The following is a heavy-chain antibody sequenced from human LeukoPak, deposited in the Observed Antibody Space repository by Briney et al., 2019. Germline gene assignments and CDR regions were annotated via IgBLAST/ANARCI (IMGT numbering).Heavy chain of an antibody. Sequence: PGGSLRLSCAASGFTFSSYSMNWVRQAPGKGLEWVSSISSSSSYIYYADSVKGRFTISRDNAKNSLYLQMNSLRAEDTAVYYCARDLVVWELLPTRTKRGYYFDYWGQGTLVTVSS. D-gene: IGHD1-26*01. V-gene: IGHV3-21*01. CDR1: GFTFSSYS. CDR2: ISSSSSYI. CDR3: ARDLVVWELLPTRTKRGYYFDY. J-gene: IGHJ4*02.